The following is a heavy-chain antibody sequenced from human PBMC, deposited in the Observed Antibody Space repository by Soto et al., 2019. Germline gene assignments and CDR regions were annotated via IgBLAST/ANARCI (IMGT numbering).Heavy chain of an antibody. J-gene: IGHJ6*02. CDR3: SMVDNFVTPAPQDV. CDR1: GYIFVNYG. D-gene: IGHD3-16*02. CDR2: ISPYSGNT. V-gene: IGHV1-18*01. Sequence: QVQLVQSGDEVRKPGSSVKVSCKASGYIFVNYGIAWVRQAPGQGLEWMGWISPYSGNTHYASKVQGRLTMTTDTARGTAYMDTASLTSDDTAVYYCSMVDNFVTPAPQDVWGQGNTVTVSS.